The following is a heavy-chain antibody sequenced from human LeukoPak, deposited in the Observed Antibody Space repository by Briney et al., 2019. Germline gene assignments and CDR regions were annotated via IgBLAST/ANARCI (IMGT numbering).Heavy chain of an antibody. D-gene: IGHD6-19*01. V-gene: IGHV5-51*01. Sequence: GESLRISCKGSGYSFTSYWIGWVRQMPGKGLEWMGIIYPGDSDTRYSPSFQGQVTISADKSISTAYLQWSSLKASDTAMYYCARLRGAPIAVTGNWFDPWGQGTLVTVSS. J-gene: IGHJ5*02. CDR2: IYPGDSDT. CDR1: GYSFTSYW. CDR3: ARLRGAPIAVTGNWFDP.